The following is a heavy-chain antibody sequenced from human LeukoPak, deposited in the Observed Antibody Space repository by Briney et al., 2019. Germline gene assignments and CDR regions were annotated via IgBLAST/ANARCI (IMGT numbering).Heavy chain of an antibody. V-gene: IGHV4-39*01. CDR2: IYYSGST. Sequence: SETLSLTCTVSGGSISSSSYYWGWIRQPPGKGLEWIGSIYYSGSTYYNPSLKSRVTISVDTSKNQFSLKLSSVTAADTAVYYCASQTVRDTAADYWGQGTLVTVSS. CDR3: ASQTVRDTAADY. D-gene: IGHD5-18*01. CDR1: GGSISSSSYY. J-gene: IGHJ4*02.